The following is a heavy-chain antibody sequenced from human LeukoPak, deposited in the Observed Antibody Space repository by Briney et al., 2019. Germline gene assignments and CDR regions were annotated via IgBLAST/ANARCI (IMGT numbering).Heavy chain of an antibody. V-gene: IGHV4-39*07. D-gene: IGHD5-12*01. CDR3: ARGGYSGSDWTT. CDR1: GVSITSRRNY. CDR2: VHYTGNT. J-gene: IGHJ5*02. Sequence: SETLSLTCTVSGVSITSRRNYWAWVRQPPGKGLEWIGSVHYTGNTFYNPSLKTRLTMSVDMSKNQFSLTMTSVTAADTAVYYCARGGYSGSDWTTWGQGTRVTVSS.